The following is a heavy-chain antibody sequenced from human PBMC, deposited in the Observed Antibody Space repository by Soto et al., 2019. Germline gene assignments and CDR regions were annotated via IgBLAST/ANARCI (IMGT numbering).Heavy chain of an antibody. Sequence: QVQLVESGGGVVQPGRSLRLSCAASGFTFSSYGMHWVRQAPGKGLEWVAVISYDGSNKYYADSVKGRLTISRDNSKNTLYLQMNSLRAEDTAVYYCAKDKYDILTGYYYYYGMDVWGQGTTVTVSS. CDR2: ISYDGSNK. V-gene: IGHV3-30*18. D-gene: IGHD3-9*01. CDR1: GFTFSSYG. CDR3: AKDKYDILTGYYYYYGMDV. J-gene: IGHJ6*02.